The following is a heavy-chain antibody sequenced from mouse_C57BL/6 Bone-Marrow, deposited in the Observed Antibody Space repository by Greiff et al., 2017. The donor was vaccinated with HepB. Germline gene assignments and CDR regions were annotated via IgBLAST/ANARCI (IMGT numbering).Heavy chain of an antibody. D-gene: IGHD1-1*01. V-gene: IGHV7-1*01. Sequence: EVKLVDSGGGLVQSGRSLRLSCATSGFTFSDFYMEWVRQAPGKGLEWIAASRNKANDYTTEYSASVKGRFIVSRDTSQSILYLQMNALRAEDTAIYYCARDARVTTVVARDWYFDVWGTGTTVTVSS. J-gene: IGHJ1*03. CDR2: SRNKANDYTT. CDR1: GFTFSDFY. CDR3: ARDARVTTVVARDWYFDV.